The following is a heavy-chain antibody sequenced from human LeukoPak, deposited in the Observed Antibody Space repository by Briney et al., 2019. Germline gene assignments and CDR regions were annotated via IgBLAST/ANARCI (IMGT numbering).Heavy chain of an antibody. CDR1: GFTFSSYS. V-gene: IGHV3-21*01. CDR3: AREGHMTTVSRDAFDI. CDR2: ITSSGRYI. D-gene: IGHD4-17*01. J-gene: IGHJ3*02. Sequence: GGSLRLSCAASGFTFSSYSMNWVRQAPGKGLEWVSSITSSGRYIYYADSVKGRFTISRDNAKNSLYLQMNSLRAEDTAVYYCAREGHMTTVSRDAFDIWGQGTMVTVSS.